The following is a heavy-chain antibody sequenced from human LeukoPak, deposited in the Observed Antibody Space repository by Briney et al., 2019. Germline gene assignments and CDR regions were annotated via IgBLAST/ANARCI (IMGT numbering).Heavy chain of an antibody. J-gene: IGHJ3*02. D-gene: IGHD4-23*01. CDR2: ISAYNGNT. CDR1: GYTFTTYG. Sequence: RRASVKVSCKASGYTFTTYGISWVRQAPGQGLEWMGWISAYNGNTNYAQNLQGRVTMTTDTSTSTAYMELRSLRSDDTAVYYCARIRGNSVAFDIWGQGTMVTVSS. CDR3: ARIRGNSVAFDI. V-gene: IGHV1-18*01.